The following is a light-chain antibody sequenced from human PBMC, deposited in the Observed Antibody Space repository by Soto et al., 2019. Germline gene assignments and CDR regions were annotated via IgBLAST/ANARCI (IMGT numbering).Light chain of an antibody. CDR1: QTGSSSY. J-gene: IGKJ4*01. CDR2: DES. Sequence: EIVLTQSPATLSLSPGERATLSCGASQTGSSSYLAWYQQKPGPAPRPLIYDESSRATAIPDRFSGRGFGADFTLTISRLEHEDFAVYYCQQYSTSPTFGGGTKVDIK. CDR3: QQYSTSPT. V-gene: IGKV3D-20*01.